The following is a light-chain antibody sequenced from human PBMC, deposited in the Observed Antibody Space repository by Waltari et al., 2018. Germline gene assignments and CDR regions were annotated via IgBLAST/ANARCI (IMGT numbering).Light chain of an antibody. J-gene: IGKJ4*01. V-gene: IGKV1-12*01. Sequence: DIQMTQSPSSVSASVGDRVTITCRGSQGISSWLAWYQQKQGKAPKLLVYAASSLQSCDPSRFSGRGSGTEFTLTISSLQPEDFATYYCHQANSFPRTFGGGTKVEIK. CDR1: QGISSW. CDR2: AAS. CDR3: HQANSFPRT.